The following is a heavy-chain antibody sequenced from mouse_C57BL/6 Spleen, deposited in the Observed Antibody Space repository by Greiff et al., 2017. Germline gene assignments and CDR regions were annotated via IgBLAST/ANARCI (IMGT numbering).Heavy chain of an antibody. CDR3: AGGFYYDYDGFAY. V-gene: IGHV1-55*01. CDR2: IYPGSGST. J-gene: IGHJ3*01. D-gene: IGHD2-4*01. Sequence: VQLQQPGAELVKPGASVKMSCKASGYTFTSYWITWVKQRPGQGLEWIGDIYPGSGSTNYNEKFKSKATLTVDTSSSTAYMQLSSLTSEDSAVYYCAGGFYYDYDGFAYWGQGTLVTVSA. CDR1: GYTFTSYW.